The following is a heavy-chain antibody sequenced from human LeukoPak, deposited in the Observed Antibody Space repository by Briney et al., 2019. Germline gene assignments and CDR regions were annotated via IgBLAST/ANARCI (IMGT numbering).Heavy chain of an antibody. CDR1: GFTFSRYS. CDR2: ISTTSWTI. J-gene: IGHJ4*02. CDR3: AREGRDGYNYGDY. D-gene: IGHD5-24*01. V-gene: IGHV3-48*04. Sequence: GGSLRLSCAASGFTFSRYSMNWVRQAPGKGLEWVSYISTTSWTIYYADSVKGRFTISRDNAKNSLYLQMNSLRAEDMAVYYCAREGRDGYNYGDYWGEGTLVTVSS.